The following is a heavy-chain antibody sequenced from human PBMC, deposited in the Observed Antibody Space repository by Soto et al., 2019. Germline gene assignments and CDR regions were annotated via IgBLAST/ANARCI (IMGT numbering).Heavy chain of an antibody. CDR1: GYTFTSYG. J-gene: IGHJ1*01. D-gene: IGHD3-22*01. Sequence: QVQLVQSGAEVKKPGASVKVSCKASGYTFTSYGISWVRQAPGQGLEWMGWISAYNGNTNYAQKLQGRVTMTTDTSTXXAXMXXRSLRSDDTAVYYCARGDYYDSSGYYLRGGWYFQHWGQGTLVTVSS. CDR2: ISAYNGNT. CDR3: ARGDYYDSSGYYLRGGWYFQH. V-gene: IGHV1-18*01.